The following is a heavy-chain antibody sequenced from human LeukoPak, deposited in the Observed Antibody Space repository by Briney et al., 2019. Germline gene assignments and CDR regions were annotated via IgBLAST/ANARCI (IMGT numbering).Heavy chain of an antibody. J-gene: IGHJ4*02. CDR1: GFTFSSDA. V-gene: IGHV3-23*01. CDR2: LSGSAGRT. D-gene: IGHD6-19*01. CDR3: AKEGEQWQFDY. Sequence: GGSLRLSCAASGFTFSSDAMSWVRQAPGKGLEWVSSLSGSAGRTYYADSVKGRFTVSRDNSKNTLYLQMSSLRAEDTAVYYCAKEGEQWQFDYWGQGTLVTVSS.